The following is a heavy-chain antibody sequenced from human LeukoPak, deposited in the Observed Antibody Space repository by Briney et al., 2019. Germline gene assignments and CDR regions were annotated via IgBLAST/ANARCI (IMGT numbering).Heavy chain of an antibody. Sequence: PSETLSLTCTVSGGSISSYYWSWIRQPPGKGLEWIGYIYYSGSTNYNPSLKSRVTISVDTSKNQFSLKLSSVTAADTAVYYCARDGLHSSGWYRNAFDIWGQGTMVTVSS. CDR1: GGSISSYY. J-gene: IGHJ3*02. CDR2: IYYSGST. CDR3: ARDGLHSSGWYRNAFDI. D-gene: IGHD6-19*01. V-gene: IGHV4-59*01.